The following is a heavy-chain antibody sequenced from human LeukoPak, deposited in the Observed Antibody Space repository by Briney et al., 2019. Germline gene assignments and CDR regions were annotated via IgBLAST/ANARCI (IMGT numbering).Heavy chain of an antibody. CDR3: AGVRGGYYDFWSGYPEMDV. V-gene: IGHV1-69*01. J-gene: IGHJ6*04. CDR1: GGTFSSYA. CDR2: IIPIFGTA. Sequence: ASVKVSCKASGGTFSSYAISWVRQAPGQGLEWMGGIIPIFGTANYAQKFQGRVTITADESTSTAYMELSSLRSEDTAVYYCAGVRGGYYDFWSGYPEMDVWGKGTTVTVSS. D-gene: IGHD3-3*01.